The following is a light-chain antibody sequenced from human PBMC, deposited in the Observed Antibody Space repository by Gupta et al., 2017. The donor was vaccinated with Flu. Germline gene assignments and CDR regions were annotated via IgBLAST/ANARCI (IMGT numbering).Light chain of an antibody. Sequence: PLQPRASKHLNHNYLAWYLQKPAQAPSLLIYFASSSAPAIPAWFSGSGSGTDFSLTIPRLQPDDFSVYYCQPVGISLRTFGQGTKVAIK. CDR2: FAS. V-gene: IGKV3-20*01. J-gene: IGKJ1*01. CDR3: QPVGISLRT. CDR1: KHLNHNY.